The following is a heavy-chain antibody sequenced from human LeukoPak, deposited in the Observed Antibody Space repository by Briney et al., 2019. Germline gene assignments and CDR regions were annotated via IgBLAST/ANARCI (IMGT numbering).Heavy chain of an antibody. CDR2: IWYDGSNK. Sequence: GGSLRLSCAASGFTFSSYGMHWVRQAPGKGLEWVAVIWYDGSNKYYADSVKGRFTISRDNSKNTLYLQMNSLRSEDTAVYYYARDSGVVVMFYWGQGTLVNVSS. D-gene: IGHD3-22*01. J-gene: IGHJ4*02. CDR1: GFTFSSYG. CDR3: ARDSGVVVMFY. V-gene: IGHV3-33*01.